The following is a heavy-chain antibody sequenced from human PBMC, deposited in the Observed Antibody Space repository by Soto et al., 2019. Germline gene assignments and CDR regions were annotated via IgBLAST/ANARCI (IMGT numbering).Heavy chain of an antibody. CDR3: AIPGQDYGSGNYAFDI. Sequence: QVQLQESGPGLVKPSQTLSLTCTVSGGSISSADYYWSWIRQPPGKGLEWIGYIYNTGTTYYNPSITGRVFSSLDTSKNQFSLKLSSVTAADTAVYYCAIPGQDYGSGNYAFDIWGQGTMVTVSS. CDR1: GGSISSADYY. J-gene: IGHJ3*02. CDR2: IYNTGTT. V-gene: IGHV4-30-4*01. D-gene: IGHD3-10*01.